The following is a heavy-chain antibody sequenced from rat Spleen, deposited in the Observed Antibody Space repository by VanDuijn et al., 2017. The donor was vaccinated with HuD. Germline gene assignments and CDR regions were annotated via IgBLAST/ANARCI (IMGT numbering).Heavy chain of an antibody. Sequence: EVQLQESGPGLVKPSQSLSLTCSVTGYSITSSYRWNWIRKFPGNKLEWMGYINNAGSTNYNPSLKSRISITRDTSKKQFFLQLNSVTTEETATYVCARYTATISFDYWGRGVMVTVSS. V-gene: IGHV3-3*01. CDR2: INNAGST. J-gene: IGHJ2*01. D-gene: IGHD1-10*01. CDR1: GYSITSSYR. CDR3: ARYTATISFDY.